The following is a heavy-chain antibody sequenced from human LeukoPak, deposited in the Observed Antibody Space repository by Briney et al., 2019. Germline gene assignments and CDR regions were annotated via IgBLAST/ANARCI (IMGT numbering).Heavy chain of an antibody. J-gene: IGHJ4*02. CDR1: GGSFSGYY. Sequence: SETLSLTCAVYGGSFSGYYWSWIRQPPGKGLEWIGEINHSGSTNYNPSLKSRVTISVDTSKNQFSLKLRSVTAADTAVYYCARFGSDSYGYKYYFDYWGQGARVTVSS. CDR2: INHSGST. CDR3: ARFGSDSYGYKYYFDY. D-gene: IGHD3-16*01. V-gene: IGHV4-34*01.